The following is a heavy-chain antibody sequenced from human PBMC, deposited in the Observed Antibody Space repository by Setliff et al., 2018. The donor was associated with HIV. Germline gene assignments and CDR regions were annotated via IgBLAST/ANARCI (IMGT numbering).Heavy chain of an antibody. CDR3: ARHPRHYNILTGYRYYMDV. J-gene: IGHJ6*03. Sequence: SETLSLTCTVSGGSISSYYWGWIRQPAGKGLEWIGRVYISGSTNYNPSLKSRVTMSIDTSKNQFSLRLSSVTAADTAVYYCARHPRHYNILTGYRYYMDVWGKGTTVTVSS. V-gene: IGHV4-4*07. CDR2: VYISGST. D-gene: IGHD3-9*01. CDR1: GGSISSYY.